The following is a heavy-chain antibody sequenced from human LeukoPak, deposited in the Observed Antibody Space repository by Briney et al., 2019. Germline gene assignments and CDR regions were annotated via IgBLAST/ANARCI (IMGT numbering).Heavy chain of an antibody. CDR3: AREIVGTAGAFDI. J-gene: IGHJ3*02. CDR1: GFTVSSNY. V-gene: IGHV3-53*01. Sequence: PGGSLRLSCAASGFTVSSNYMSWVRQAPGKGLEWVSVIYSGGGTYYADSVKGRFTISRDNSKNTLYLQMNSLGAEDTAVYYCAREIVGTAGAFDIWGQGTMVTVSS. CDR2: IYSGGGT. D-gene: IGHD2-21*01.